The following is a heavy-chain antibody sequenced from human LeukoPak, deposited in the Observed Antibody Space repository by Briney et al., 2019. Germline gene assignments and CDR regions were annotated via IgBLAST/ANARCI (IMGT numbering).Heavy chain of an antibody. D-gene: IGHD3-3*01. Sequence: GGSLRLSCAASGFTFSSYWMSWVRQAPGKGLEWVANIKQDGSEKYHVDSVKGRFTISRDNAKNSLYLQMNSLRAEDTAVYYCAKDVTIFGVAIMRTFDYWGQGTLVTVSS. CDR2: IKQDGSEK. V-gene: IGHV3-7*01. CDR3: AKDVTIFGVAIMRTFDY. J-gene: IGHJ4*02. CDR1: GFTFSSYW.